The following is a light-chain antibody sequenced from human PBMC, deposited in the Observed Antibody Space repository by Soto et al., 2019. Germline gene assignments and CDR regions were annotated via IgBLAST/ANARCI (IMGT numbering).Light chain of an antibody. J-gene: IGKJ4*01. V-gene: IGKV1-39*01. CDR2: DVS. Sequence: IQVTQSPSSLSASVLYRVTSSFRASQTISTYLHWYQHKPGRAPRLLISDVSTLQSGVPGRFRGSGSETEFTLTITYVQPEDFATYYCQQGYSIHALTFGGGTKEDI. CDR3: QQGYSIHALT. CDR1: QTISTY.